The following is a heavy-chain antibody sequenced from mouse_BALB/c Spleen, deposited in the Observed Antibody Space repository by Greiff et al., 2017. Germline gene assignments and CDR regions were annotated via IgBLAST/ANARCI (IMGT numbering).Heavy chain of an antibody. CDR2: ILPGSGST. CDR3: ASYVNRFAY. CDR1: GYTFSSYW. J-gene: IGHJ3*01. V-gene: IGHV1-9*01. Sequence: VQLQQSGAELMKPGASVKISCKATGYTFSSYWIEWVKQRPGHGLEWIGEILPGSGSTNYNEKFKGKATFTADTSSNTAYMQLSSLTSEDSAVYYCASYVNRFAYWGQGTLVTVSA. D-gene: IGHD2-1*01.